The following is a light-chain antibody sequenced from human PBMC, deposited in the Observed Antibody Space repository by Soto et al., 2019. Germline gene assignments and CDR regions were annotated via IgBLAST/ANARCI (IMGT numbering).Light chain of an antibody. Sequence: QSVLTQPASVSGSPGQSITISCTGTSSDFGAYNHVSWYQHHPGKAPKRIIYEVTKRPSGVSNRFSGSKSGDTAFLTISGLQAEDEADYYCSSHTASTTRIFGTGTKLTVL. CDR1: SSDFGAYNH. V-gene: IGLV2-14*01. J-gene: IGLJ1*01. CDR3: SSHTASTTRI. CDR2: EVT.